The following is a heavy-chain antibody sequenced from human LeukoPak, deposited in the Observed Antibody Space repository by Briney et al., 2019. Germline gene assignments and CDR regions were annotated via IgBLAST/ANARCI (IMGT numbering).Heavy chain of an antibody. V-gene: IGHV3-30-3*01. CDR3: AREEGSGYDWREGWFDP. D-gene: IGHD5-12*01. Sequence: PGGSLRLSCAASGFTFSSYAMHWVRQAPGKGLEWVAVISYDGSNKYYADSVKGRFTISRDNSKNTLYLQMNSLRAEDTAVYYCAREEGSGYDWREGWFDPWGQGTLVTVSS. CDR1: GFTFSSYA. J-gene: IGHJ5*02. CDR2: ISYDGSNK.